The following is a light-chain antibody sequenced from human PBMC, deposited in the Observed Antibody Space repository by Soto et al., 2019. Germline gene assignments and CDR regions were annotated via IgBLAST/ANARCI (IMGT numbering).Light chain of an antibody. CDR3: QQYKNWPRT. CDR2: GAS. Sequence: EMGLTQSPATLSVSPGERVTLSCMASESVDINLPWYQQKPGQAPRLLIYGASTRATDMPGTFSGRGSGTEFTLTISSLQYEDFAVYYCQQYKNWPRTFGQGTKV. CDR1: ESVDIN. V-gene: IGKV3-15*01. J-gene: IGKJ1*01.